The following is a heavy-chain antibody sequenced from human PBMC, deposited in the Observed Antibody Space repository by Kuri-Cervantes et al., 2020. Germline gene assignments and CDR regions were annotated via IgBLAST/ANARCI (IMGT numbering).Heavy chain of an antibody. CDR3: ARVLGGGRYSSAEYFQH. J-gene: IGHJ1*01. CDR1: GYSISNDYH. CDR2: MYRIGSP. V-gene: IGHV4-38-2*01. Sequence: GSLRLSCVVSGYSISNDYHWGWIRQPPGRGLEWIGSMYRIGSPYYNPSFKSRVIISVDTSKNQFSLKLSSVTAADTAVYYCARVLGGGRYSSAEYFQHWGQGTLVTVSS. D-gene: IGHD5-18*01.